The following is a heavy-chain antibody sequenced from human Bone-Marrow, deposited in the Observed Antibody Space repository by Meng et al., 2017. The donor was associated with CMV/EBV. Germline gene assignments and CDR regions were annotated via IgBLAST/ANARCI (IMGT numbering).Heavy chain of an antibody. J-gene: IGHJ4*02. V-gene: IGHV3-49*04. Sequence: GESLKISCTVFGFTFGDYGMIWVRQAPGKGLEWVGLIRSKTYGGTTEYAASVKGRFTISRDDSKSIAYLQMNSLKTEDTAVYYCTRDGHTGFDYWGQGTLVTVSS. CDR3: TRDGHTGFDY. CDR1: GFTFGDYG. CDR2: IRSKTYGGTT.